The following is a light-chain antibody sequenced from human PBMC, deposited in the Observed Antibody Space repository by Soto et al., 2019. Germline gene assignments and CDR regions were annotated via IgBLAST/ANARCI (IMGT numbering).Light chain of an antibody. J-gene: IGLJ1*01. V-gene: IGLV2-14*01. CDR2: EVR. Sequence: QSALTQPASVSGSPGQSLTISCTGTSSDVGAYNYVSWYQQYPGKAPKVIIFEVRKLPSGVSNRFSGSKSGDTAYLTISGRQAAEEDDDSCSSYRSKTTFVVGTGNQLTV. CDR1: SSDVGAYNY. CDR3: SSYRSKTTFV.